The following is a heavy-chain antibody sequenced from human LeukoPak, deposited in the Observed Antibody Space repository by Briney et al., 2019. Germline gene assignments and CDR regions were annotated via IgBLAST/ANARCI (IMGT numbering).Heavy chain of an antibody. CDR2: INPNSGGT. D-gene: IGHD1-26*01. Sequence: GSSVKVSCKASGGTFSSYAISWVRQAPGQGLECMGWINPNSGGTNYAQKFQGRVTMTRDTSISTAYMELSRLRSDDTAVYYCAREVGATGYWGQGTLVTVSS. CDR3: AREVGATGY. CDR1: GGTFSSYA. J-gene: IGHJ4*02. V-gene: IGHV1-2*02.